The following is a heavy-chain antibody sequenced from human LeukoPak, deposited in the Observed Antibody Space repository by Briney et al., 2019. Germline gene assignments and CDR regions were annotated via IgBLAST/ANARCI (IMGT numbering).Heavy chain of an antibody. D-gene: IGHD3-22*01. Sequence: GGSLRLSCAASGFTFSSYAMHWVRQAPGKGLEWVSSINSASNFIYYADSVKGRLTISRDNAKNSLYLQMSSLKVEDTAVYYCARDSPYYFDSSGDYVSDYWGQGALVTVSS. J-gene: IGHJ4*02. CDR1: GFTFSSYA. CDR3: ARDSPYYFDSSGDYVSDY. CDR2: INSASNFI. V-gene: IGHV3-21*01.